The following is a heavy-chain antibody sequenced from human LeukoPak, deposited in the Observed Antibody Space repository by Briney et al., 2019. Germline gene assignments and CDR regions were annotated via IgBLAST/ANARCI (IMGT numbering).Heavy chain of an antibody. CDR3: AKNFWNYGIFDY. CDR2: IQEDGKKE. D-gene: IGHD1-7*01. V-gene: IGHV3-7*01. CDR1: GFTFTKFW. J-gene: IGHJ4*02. Sequence: GESLRLSCEASGFTFTKFWMSWVRQAPRKGLEWVANIQEDGKKENYVDSVRGRFTISRDNAKNSIYLQMNSLRVEDTAVYYCAKNFWNYGIFDYWGQGTLVTVSS.